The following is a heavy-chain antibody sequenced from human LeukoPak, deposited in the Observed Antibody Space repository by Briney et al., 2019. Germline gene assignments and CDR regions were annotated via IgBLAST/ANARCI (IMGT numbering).Heavy chain of an antibody. V-gene: IGHV5-51*01. CDR2: IYPGDSDT. Sequence: GESLQISCKGSGYSFTSYWIGWVRQMPGKGLEWMGIIYPGDSDTRYSPSFQDQVTISADKSISTAYLQWSSLKASDTAMYYCARQSRDTAPDYWGQGTLVTVSS. CDR1: GYSFTSYW. J-gene: IGHJ4*02. D-gene: IGHD5-18*01. CDR3: ARQSRDTAPDY.